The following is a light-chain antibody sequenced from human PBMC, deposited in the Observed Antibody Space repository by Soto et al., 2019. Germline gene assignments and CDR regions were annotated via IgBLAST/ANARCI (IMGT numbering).Light chain of an antibody. J-gene: IGLJ2*01. V-gene: IGLV2-14*01. Sequence: QSALTQPASVSGSPGQSITISCTGTGSDVGGYNYVSWYQQHPGKAPKVMIYDVSNRPSGVSNRFSGSKSGNTASLTISGLQAEDGADYYCSSYTSASTPLVFGGGTKLTVL. CDR3: SSYTSASTPLV. CDR2: DVS. CDR1: GSDVGGYNY.